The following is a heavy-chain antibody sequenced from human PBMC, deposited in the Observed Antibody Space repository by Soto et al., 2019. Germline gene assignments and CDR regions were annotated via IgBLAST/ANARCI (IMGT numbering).Heavy chain of an antibody. CDR2: IKSKTDGGTT. J-gene: IGHJ4*02. CDR1: GFTFSNAW. V-gene: IGHV3-15*01. CDR3: TTGSYSSSWLRLDY. D-gene: IGHD6-13*01. Sequence: GGSLRLSCAASGFTFSNAWMSWVRQAPGKGLEWVGRIKSKTDGGTTDYAAPVKGRLTISRDDSKNTQYLQMNSLKTEDTAVYYCTTGSYSSSWLRLDYWGQGTLVTVSS.